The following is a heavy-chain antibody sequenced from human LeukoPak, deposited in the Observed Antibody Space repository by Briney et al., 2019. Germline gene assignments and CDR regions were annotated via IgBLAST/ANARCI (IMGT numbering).Heavy chain of an antibody. CDR2: FYYSGTT. D-gene: IGHD3-10*01. CDR3: ARVRSGSYLDY. CDR1: GDSITDYY. J-gene: IGHJ4*02. V-gene: IGHV4-59*08. Sequence: SETLSLTCSVSGDSITDYYWTWIRQPPGKGLEWIGYFYYSGTTDYNPSLKSRVTILIDTSKNQFSLKLTSMTAADTAVYYCARVRSGSYLDYWGQGALVSVSS.